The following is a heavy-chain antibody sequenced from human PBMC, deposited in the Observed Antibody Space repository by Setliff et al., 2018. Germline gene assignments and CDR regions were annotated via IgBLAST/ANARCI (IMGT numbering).Heavy chain of an antibody. CDR1: GGTFSSYA. D-gene: IGHD4-17*01. J-gene: IGHJ4*02. Sequence: GASVKVSCKASGGTFSSYAISWVRQAPGQGLEWMGGIIPIFGTANYAQKLQGRVTMTTDTSTSTAYMELRSLRSDDTAVYYCASPGATVTTLELLYYWGQGTLVTVSS. CDR2: IIPIFGTA. CDR3: ASPGATVTTLELLYY. V-gene: IGHV1-69*05.